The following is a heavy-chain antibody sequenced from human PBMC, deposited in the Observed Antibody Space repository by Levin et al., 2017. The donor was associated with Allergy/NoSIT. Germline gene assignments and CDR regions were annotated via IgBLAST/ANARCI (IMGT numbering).Heavy chain of an antibody. CDR1: GFSLSTSGVG. D-gene: IGHD4-11*01. CDR3: AHSYSNCVYDYYYYMDV. Sequence: SGPTLVKPTQTLTLTCTFSGFSLSTSGVGVGWIRQPPGKALEWLALIYWDDDKRYSPSLKSRLTITKDTSKNQVVLTMTNMDPVDTATYYCAHSYSNCVYDYYYYMDVWGKGTTVTVSS. V-gene: IGHV2-5*02. CDR2: IYWDDDK. J-gene: IGHJ6*03.